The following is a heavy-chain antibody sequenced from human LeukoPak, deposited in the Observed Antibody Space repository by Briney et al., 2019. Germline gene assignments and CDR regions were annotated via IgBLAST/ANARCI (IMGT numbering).Heavy chain of an antibody. CDR1: GFTVISNY. D-gene: IGHD6-19*01. CDR3: ARGGYSSGWSLDI. J-gene: IGHJ3*02. Sequence: GGSLRLSCSASGFTVISNYMSWLHQPPRKGLDWVSVIYSGGSTYYADLVKGRFTISRDNSKNTLYLQMNSLRAEDTAVYYCARGGYSSGWSLDIWGQGTMVTVSS. V-gene: IGHV3-53*01. CDR2: IYSGGST.